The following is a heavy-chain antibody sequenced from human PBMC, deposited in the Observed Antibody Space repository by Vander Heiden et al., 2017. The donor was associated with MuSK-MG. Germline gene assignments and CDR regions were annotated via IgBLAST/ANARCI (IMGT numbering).Heavy chain of an antibody. CDR1: GDSISSSNYY. Sequence: QVQLQESGPGLVQPSETLSLTCTVSGDSISSSNYYWGWIRQPPGKGLEWIGTIYYSGNTYYNPPLESRVTMSVDASKNQFSLKLSSVTAADTAMYYCARSEISYRNYRYSCYGMDVWGQGATVTVSS. J-gene: IGHJ6*02. V-gene: IGHV4-39*01. D-gene: IGHD1-7*01. CDR2: IYYSGNT. CDR3: ARSEISYRNYRYSCYGMDV.